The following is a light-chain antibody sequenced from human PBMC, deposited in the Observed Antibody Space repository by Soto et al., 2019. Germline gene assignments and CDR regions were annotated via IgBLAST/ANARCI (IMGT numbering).Light chain of an antibody. Sequence: LAQPPSASGSPGQSVTISCTGTSSDVGGYNYVSWHQQHPGKAPKLIIYDVTKRPSGVPDRFSGSKSGYTASLTVSGLQAEDEADYYCSSFAGGNIYVFGTGTKVTVL. CDR2: DVT. CDR1: SSDVGGYNY. CDR3: SSFAGGNIYV. J-gene: IGLJ1*01. V-gene: IGLV2-8*01.